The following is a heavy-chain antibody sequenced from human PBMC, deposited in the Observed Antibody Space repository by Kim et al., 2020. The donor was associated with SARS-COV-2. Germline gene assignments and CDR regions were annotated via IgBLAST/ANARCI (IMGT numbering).Heavy chain of an antibody. D-gene: IGHD6-13*01. V-gene: IGHV3-23*01. Sequence: ADSVKGRFTISRDNSKNTLYLQMNSLRAEDTAVYYCASPYSSSWFYYFDYWGQGTLVTVSS. J-gene: IGHJ4*02. CDR3: ASPYSSSWFYYFDY.